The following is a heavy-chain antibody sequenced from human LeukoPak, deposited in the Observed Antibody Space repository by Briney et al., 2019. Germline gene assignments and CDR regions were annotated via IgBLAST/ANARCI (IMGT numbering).Heavy chain of an antibody. CDR3: AKVRRVTATPFDY. CDR1: GFSFSKYA. V-gene: IGHV3-23*01. CDR2: ISDDGVDT. Sequence: GGSLRLSCVASGFSFSKYALSWVRQAPGKGLEWVSAISDDGVDTYHADSVKGRFTISRDNSKNTLYLQMNSLRAEDTAVYYCAKVRRVTATPFDYWGQGTLVTVSS. D-gene: IGHD2-21*02. J-gene: IGHJ4*02.